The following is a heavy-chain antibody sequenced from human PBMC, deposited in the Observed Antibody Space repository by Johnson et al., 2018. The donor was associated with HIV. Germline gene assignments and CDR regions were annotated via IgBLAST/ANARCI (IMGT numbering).Heavy chain of an antibody. V-gene: IGHV3-9*01. Sequence: VQLVESGGGLVKPGGSLRLSCAASGFTFDYYAMSWVRQPPGKGLQWVSGISSNSGSLGYADSVKGRFTISRDNAKNSLYLQMNSLRAEDTAVYYCARVATHAFDIGGQGTMVTVSS. CDR3: ARVATHAFDI. D-gene: IGHD1-26*01. CDR2: ISSNSGSL. CDR1: GFTFDYYA. J-gene: IGHJ3*02.